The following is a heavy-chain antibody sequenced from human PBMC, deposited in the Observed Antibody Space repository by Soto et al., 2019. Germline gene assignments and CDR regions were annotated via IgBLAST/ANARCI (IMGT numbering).Heavy chain of an antibody. CDR3: ARGPGSSDWRFSYYYMDV. V-gene: IGHV1-8*01. CDR2: MNPNSGDT. D-gene: IGHD6-19*01. Sequence: QVQLVQSGAEVKKPGASVKVSCTFTSYDINWVRQAAGQGLEWMAWMNPNSGDTRYAHKVQGRVTMTRDTSTFTAYMELSNLRSEDTAVYYCARGPGSSDWRFSYYYMDVWDQGTTVTVSS. CDR1: FTSYD. J-gene: IGHJ6*02.